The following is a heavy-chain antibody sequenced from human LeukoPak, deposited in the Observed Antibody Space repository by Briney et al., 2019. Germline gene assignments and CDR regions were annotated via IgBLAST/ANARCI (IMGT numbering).Heavy chain of an antibody. V-gene: IGHV1-69*13. Sequence: AASVKVSCKASGGTFSSYAISWVRQAPGQGLEWMGGIIPIFGTANYAQKFQGRVTITADESTSTAYMELSSLRSEDTAEYYCARAPKEDSSGRGGYWGQGTLVTVSS. J-gene: IGHJ4*02. CDR1: GGTFSSYA. CDR3: ARAPKEDSSGRGGY. D-gene: IGHD3-22*01. CDR2: IIPIFGTA.